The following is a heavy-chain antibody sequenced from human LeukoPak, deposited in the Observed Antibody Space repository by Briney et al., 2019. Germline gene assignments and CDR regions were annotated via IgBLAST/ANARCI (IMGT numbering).Heavy chain of an antibody. CDR3: ARGEEASRIAAAGDYYGMDV. J-gene: IGHJ6*02. CDR2: INSDGSST. CDR1: GFTFSSYW. D-gene: IGHD6-13*01. Sequence: GGSLRLSCAASGFTFSSYWMHWVRQAPGKGLVWVSRINSDGSSTSYADSVKGRFTISRHNSKNTLYLQMNSLRAEDTAVYYCARGEEASRIAAAGDYYGMDVWGQGTTVTVSS. V-gene: IGHV3-74*01.